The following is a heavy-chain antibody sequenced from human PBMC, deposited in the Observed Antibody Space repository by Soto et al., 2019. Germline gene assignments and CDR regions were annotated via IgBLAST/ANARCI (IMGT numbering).Heavy chain of an antibody. J-gene: IGHJ3*01. V-gene: IGHV1-18*04. D-gene: IGHD3-3*01. CDR2: ISAYNGNT. CDR1: GYTFTSYG. Sequence: GASVKVSCKASGYTFTSYGISWVRQAPGQGLEWMGWISAYNGNTNYAQKLQGRVTMTTDTSTSTAYMELRSLRPDDTAVYLCAREGILGLFDAYDLWGQGTMVTVSS. CDR3: AREGILGLFDAYDL.